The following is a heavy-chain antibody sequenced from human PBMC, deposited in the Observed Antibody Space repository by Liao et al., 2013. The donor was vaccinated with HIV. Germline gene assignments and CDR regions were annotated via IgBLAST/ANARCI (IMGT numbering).Heavy chain of an antibody. V-gene: IGHV4-59*08. Sequence: QVQLQESGPGLVKPSETLSLTCTVSGGSISSYYWSWIRQPPGKGLEWIGYIYYSGSTNYNPSLKSRVTISVDTSKNQFSLKLSSVTAADTAVYYCARVGYYDILTGFDYWGQGTLVTVSS. D-gene: IGHD3-9*01. CDR2: IYYSGST. CDR3: ARVGYYDILTGFDY. CDR1: GGSISSYY. J-gene: IGHJ4*02.